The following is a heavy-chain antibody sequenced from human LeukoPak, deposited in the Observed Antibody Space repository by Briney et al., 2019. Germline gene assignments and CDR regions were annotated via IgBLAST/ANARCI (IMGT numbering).Heavy chain of an antibody. CDR2: IYYSGST. CDR3: ARHYKSAYCGGDCYSLFGY. D-gene: IGHD2-21*02. Sequence: SETLSLTCTVSGGSISSYYWSWIRQPPGKGLEWIGYIYYSGSTNYNPSLKSRVTISVDTSKNQFSLKLSSVTAADTAVYYCARHYKSAYCGGDCYSLFGYWGQGTLVTVSS. J-gene: IGHJ4*02. V-gene: IGHV4-59*08. CDR1: GGSISSYY.